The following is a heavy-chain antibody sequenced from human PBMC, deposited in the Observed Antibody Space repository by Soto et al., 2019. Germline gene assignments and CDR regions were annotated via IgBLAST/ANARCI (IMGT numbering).Heavy chain of an antibody. CDR2: INPNSGGT. CDR1: GYTFTGYY. V-gene: IGHV1-2*04. Sequence: ASVKVSCKASGYTFTGYYMHWVRQAPGQGLEWMGWINPNSGGTNYAQKFQGWVTMTRDTSISTAYMELSRLRSDDTAVYCCARDSAVDWPGAFDIWGQGTMVTVSS. CDR3: ARDSAVDWPGAFDI. D-gene: IGHD2-21*01. J-gene: IGHJ3*02.